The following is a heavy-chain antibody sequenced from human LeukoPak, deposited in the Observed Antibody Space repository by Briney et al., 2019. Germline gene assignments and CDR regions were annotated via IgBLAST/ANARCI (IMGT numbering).Heavy chain of an antibody. CDR2: ISAYNGNS. CDR1: GYTFISYG. Sequence: ASVKVSCKASGYTFISYGISWVRQAPGQGLEWMGWISAYNGNSNYAQKLQGRVTMTTDTSTSTAYMELSRLRSDDTAVYYCARSRNFYGSGTPYSRADFYYMDVWGKGTTVTISS. CDR3: ARSRNFYGSGTPYSRADFYYMDV. D-gene: IGHD3-10*01. J-gene: IGHJ6*03. V-gene: IGHV1-18*01.